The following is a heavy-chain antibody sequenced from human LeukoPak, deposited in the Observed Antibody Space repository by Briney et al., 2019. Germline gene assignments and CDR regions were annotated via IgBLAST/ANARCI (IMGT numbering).Heavy chain of an antibody. D-gene: IGHD3-22*01. CDR2: ISSSSSSYI. CDR1: GFTFSSYS. CDR3: ATGAYYYDSSGWDRQDY. J-gene: IGHJ4*02. Sequence: AGGSLRLSCAASGFTFSSYSMNWVRQAPGKGLEWVSSISSSSSSYIYYADSVKGRFTISRDNAKNSLYLQMNSLRAEDTAVYYCATGAYYYDSSGWDRQDYWGQGTLVTVSS. V-gene: IGHV3-21*04.